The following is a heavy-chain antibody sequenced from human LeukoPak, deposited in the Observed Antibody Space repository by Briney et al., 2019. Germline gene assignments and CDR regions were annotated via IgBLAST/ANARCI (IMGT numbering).Heavy chain of an antibody. V-gene: IGHV4-39*07. D-gene: IGHD2-2*01. CDR1: GGSISSSSHY. CDR3: AREKPSYALDY. CDR2: IYYSGST. Sequence: PSETLSLTCTVSGGSISSSSHYWGWIRQPPGKGLEWIGSIYYSGSTYYNPSLKSRVTISVDTSKNQFSLKLSSVTAADTAVYYCAREKPSYALDYWGQGTLVTVSS. J-gene: IGHJ4*02.